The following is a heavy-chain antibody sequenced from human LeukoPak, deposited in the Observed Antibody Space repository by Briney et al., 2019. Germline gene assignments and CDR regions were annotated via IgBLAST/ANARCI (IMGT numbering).Heavy chain of an antibody. D-gene: IGHD6-25*01. CDR3: AGDYRLLSAFDI. CDR1: GFTFSSYS. CDR2: ISSSSSYI. J-gene: IGHJ3*02. Sequence: GGSLRLSCAASGFTFSSYSMNWVRQAPGKGLEWVSSISSSSSYIYYADSVKGRFTISRDNAKNSLYLQMNSLRAEDTAVYYCAGDYRLLSAFDIWGQGTMVTVSS. V-gene: IGHV3-21*01.